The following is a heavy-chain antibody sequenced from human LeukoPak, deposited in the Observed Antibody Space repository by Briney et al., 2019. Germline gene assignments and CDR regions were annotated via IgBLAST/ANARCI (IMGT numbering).Heavy chain of an antibody. Sequence: GGSLRLSCAASGFTFSSYGMHWVRQAPGKGLEWVAFIRYDGSNKYYADSVKGRFTISRDNSKNTLYLQMNSLSAEDTAVYYCAKAKSGFLEWLPDYWGQGTLVTVSS. CDR2: IRYDGSNK. CDR1: GFTFSSYG. CDR3: AKAKSGFLEWLPDY. D-gene: IGHD3-3*01. V-gene: IGHV3-30*02. J-gene: IGHJ4*02.